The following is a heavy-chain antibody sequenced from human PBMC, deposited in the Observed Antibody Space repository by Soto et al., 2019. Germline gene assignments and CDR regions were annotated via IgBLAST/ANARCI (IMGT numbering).Heavy chain of an antibody. Sequence: GGSLRLSCAASGFTFSSYSMNWVRQAPGKGLEWVSSISSSSYIYYADSVKGRFTISRDNAKNSLYLQMDSLRAEDTAVYYCARSITMVRGVIDRWGQGTLVTVSS. CDR1: GFTFSSYS. V-gene: IGHV3-21*01. CDR2: ISSSSYI. CDR3: ARSITMVRGVIDR. J-gene: IGHJ5*02. D-gene: IGHD3-10*01.